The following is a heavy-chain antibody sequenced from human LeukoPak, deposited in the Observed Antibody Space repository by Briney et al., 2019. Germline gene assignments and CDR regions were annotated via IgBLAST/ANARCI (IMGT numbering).Heavy chain of an antibody. CDR1: GGSITSGSYY. Sequence: SETLSLTCTVSGGSITSGSYYWGWIRQPPGRGLEWIGSLYYSGNTYYNPSLKSRVTISVDTSNNEFSLRLTSVTAADTAVYYCARDRSTETPPRPDAFDIWGQGTMVTVSS. V-gene: IGHV4-39*07. CDR3: ARDRSTETPPRPDAFDI. D-gene: IGHD4-17*01. CDR2: LYYSGNT. J-gene: IGHJ3*02.